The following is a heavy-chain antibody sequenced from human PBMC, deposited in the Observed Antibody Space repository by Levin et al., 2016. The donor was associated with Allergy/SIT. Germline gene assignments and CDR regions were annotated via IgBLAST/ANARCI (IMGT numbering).Heavy chain of an antibody. J-gene: IGHJ4*02. D-gene: IGHD5-12*01. Sequence: SETLSLTCTVSGGSISSDNYYWGWIRQPPGKGVEWIGSIYYSGSTYYKPSLKSRVTIFVETSKNHFSLKFSSVTAADTAVYYCARHWGGYDFAYFDFWGQGTPVTVSS. CDR1: GGSISSDNYY. CDR3: ARHWGGYDFAYFDF. CDR2: IYYSGST. V-gene: IGHV4-39*01.